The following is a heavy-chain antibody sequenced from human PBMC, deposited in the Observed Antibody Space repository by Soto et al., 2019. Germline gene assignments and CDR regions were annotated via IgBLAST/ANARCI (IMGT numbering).Heavy chain of an antibody. Sequence: QVQLVESGGGVVQPGRSLRLSCVASGFSFSFASHALNWGRQAPGKGLEWVAVISFDVGNKFYAYSVKGRFTISRDNSKNKLYLEMISLRPDDTAVYHFAKRASGTGAYLHSWGQGPLVSVSS. CDR2: ISFDVGNK. CDR3: AKRASGTGAYLHS. J-gene: IGHJ4*02. V-gene: IGHV3-30-3*02. D-gene: IGHD1-1*01. CDR1: GFSFSFASHA.